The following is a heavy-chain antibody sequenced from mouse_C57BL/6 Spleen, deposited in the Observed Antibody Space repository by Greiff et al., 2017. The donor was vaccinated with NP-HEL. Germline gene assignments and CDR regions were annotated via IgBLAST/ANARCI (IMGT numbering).Heavy chain of an antibody. J-gene: IGHJ2*01. Sequence: QVQLQQPGAELVKPGASVKLSCKASGYTFTSYWMQWVKQRPGQGLEWIGEIDPSDSYTNYNQKFKGKATLTVDTSSSTAYMQLSSLTSEDSAFYYCAIRYYPPYFDYWGQGTTLTVSS. CDR2: IDPSDSYT. V-gene: IGHV1-50*01. D-gene: IGHD2-3*01. CDR1: GYTFTSYW. CDR3: AIRYYPPYFDY.